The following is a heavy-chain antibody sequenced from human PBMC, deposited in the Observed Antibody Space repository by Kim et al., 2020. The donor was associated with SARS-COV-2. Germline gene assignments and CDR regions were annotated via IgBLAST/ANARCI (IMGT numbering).Heavy chain of an antibody. CDR2: IYPGDSDT. CDR1: GYSFTSYW. J-gene: IGHJ3*02. V-gene: IGHV5-51*01. CDR3: ARGQYSSSTRNAFDI. D-gene: IGHD6-6*01. Sequence: GESLQISCKGSGYSFTSYWIGWVRQMPGKGLEWMGIIYPGDSDTRYSPSFQGQVTISADKSISTAYLQWSSLKASDTAMYYCARGQYSSSTRNAFDIWGQGTMVTVS.